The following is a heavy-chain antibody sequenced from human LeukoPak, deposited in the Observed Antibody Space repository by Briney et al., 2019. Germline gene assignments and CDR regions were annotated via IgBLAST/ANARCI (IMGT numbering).Heavy chain of an antibody. Sequence: ASVKVSCKASGYTFTSYGISWARQAPGQGLEWMGWISAYNGNTNYAQKLQGRVTMTTDTSTSTAYMELRSLRSDDTAVYYCARDLRGYSYGYRFDYWGQGTLVTVSS. J-gene: IGHJ4*02. CDR1: GYTFTSYG. CDR2: ISAYNGNT. D-gene: IGHD5-18*01. V-gene: IGHV1-18*01. CDR3: ARDLRGYSYGYRFDY.